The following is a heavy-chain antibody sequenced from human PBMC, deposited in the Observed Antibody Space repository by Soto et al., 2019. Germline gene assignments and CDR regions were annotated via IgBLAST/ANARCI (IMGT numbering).Heavy chain of an antibody. J-gene: IGHJ5*02. Sequence: ASVKVSCKSSVGTFSSYAISWVRQAPGQGLEWMGGIIPIFGTANYAQKFQGRVTITADKSTSTAYMELSSLRSEDTAVYYCARDPRYCTNGVYGPNWFDPWGQGTLVTVSS. D-gene: IGHD2-8*01. CDR2: IIPIFGTA. V-gene: IGHV1-69*06. CDR3: ARDPRYCTNGVYGPNWFDP. CDR1: VGTFSSYA.